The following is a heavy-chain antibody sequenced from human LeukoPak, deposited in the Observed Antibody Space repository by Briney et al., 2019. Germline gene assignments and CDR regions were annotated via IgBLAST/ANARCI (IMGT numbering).Heavy chain of an antibody. V-gene: IGHV1-46*01. CDR2: INPSGFST. D-gene: IGHD3-22*01. Sequence: ASVKVSCKASGYTFTSYYMHWVRQAPGQGLEWMGIINPSGFSTTYAQKFQGRVTMTRDMSTSTVYMELSSLRSEDTAVYYCARAVSMIVVVFDYWGQGTLVTVSS. J-gene: IGHJ4*02. CDR1: GYTFTSYY. CDR3: ARAVSMIVVVFDY.